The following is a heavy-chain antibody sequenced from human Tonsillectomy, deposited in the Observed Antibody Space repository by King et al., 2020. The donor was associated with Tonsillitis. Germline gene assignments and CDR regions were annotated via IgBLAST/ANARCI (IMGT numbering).Heavy chain of an antibody. V-gene: IGHV4-39*01. J-gene: IGHJ4*02. D-gene: IGHD6-19*01. CDR2: IYYTGST. CDR3: ARPWYSSGWYVDY. CDR1: GGSISSSSYY. Sequence: QLQESGPGLVKPSETLSLTCTVSGGSISSSSYYWGWIRQPPGKGLEWIGTIYYTGSTYYNPSLKSRVTISVDTSKNHFSLKLSSVTAADTAVYYCARPWYSSGWYVDYWGQGTLVTVSS.